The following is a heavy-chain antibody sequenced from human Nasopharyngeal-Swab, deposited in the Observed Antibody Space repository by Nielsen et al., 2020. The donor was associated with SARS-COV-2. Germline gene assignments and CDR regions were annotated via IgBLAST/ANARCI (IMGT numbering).Heavy chain of an antibody. CDR1: GFPLSASGMC. V-gene: IGHV2-70*01. CDR2: INWDDHK. Sequence: SGPTLVKPTQTLTLTCTFSGFPLSASGMCVTWIRQTPGKALEWLALINWDDHKYYSTSLRTRLNISKDTSKNQVVLTMTNMDPVDTGTYYCARMYSTGYYYYGMDVWSQGTTVTVSS. D-gene: IGHD3-10*01. J-gene: IGHJ6*02. CDR3: ARMYSTGYYYYGMDV.